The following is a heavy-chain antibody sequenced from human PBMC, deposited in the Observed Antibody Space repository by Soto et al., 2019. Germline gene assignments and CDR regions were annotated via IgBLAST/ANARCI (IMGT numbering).Heavy chain of an antibody. V-gene: IGHV1-46*01. CDR1: GYTFTRYH. Sequence: ASVKVSCKASGYTFTRYHMHWVRQAPGQGLEWMGTINPSGGSTNYAQKFQGRVTVTRDTSTSTVYMELSSLRSEDTAVYYCARDLNGHYYCMDVWGQETTVTVSS. CDR3: ARDLNGHYYCMDV. D-gene: IGHD2-8*01. J-gene: IGHJ6*02. CDR2: INPSGGST.